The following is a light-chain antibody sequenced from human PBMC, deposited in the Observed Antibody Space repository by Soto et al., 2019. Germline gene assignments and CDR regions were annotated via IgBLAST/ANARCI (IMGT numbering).Light chain of an antibody. CDR3: MQALQTPVT. J-gene: IGKJ4*01. CDR2: SGS. CDR1: QSLLHSDGYNY. Sequence: EIVLTQSSLSLPVTPGEPASISCRSSQSLLHSDGYNYFDWYLQKPGQSPQLLIYSGSHRASGVPDRFSGSGSGTDFTLKISRVEAEDVGIYYCMQALQTPVTFGGGTKVEI. V-gene: IGKV2-28*01.